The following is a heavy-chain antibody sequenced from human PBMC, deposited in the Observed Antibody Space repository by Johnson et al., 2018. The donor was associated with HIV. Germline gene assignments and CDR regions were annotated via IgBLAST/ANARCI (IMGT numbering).Heavy chain of an antibody. CDR3: ANTSPGSGSFGAFDI. J-gene: IGHJ3*02. Sequence: QVPLVESGGGVVQPGGSLRLSCVASGFTFSNYGMHWARQAPGMRLEWVAFLRYDGDSQYYSDSVKRRFSDSRDNSKNTRYLQMNSLRAEDTAVYYCANTSPGSGSFGAFDIWGQGTMVTVSS. CDR1: GFTFSNYG. CDR2: LRYDGDSQ. D-gene: IGHD3-10*01. V-gene: IGHV3-30*02.